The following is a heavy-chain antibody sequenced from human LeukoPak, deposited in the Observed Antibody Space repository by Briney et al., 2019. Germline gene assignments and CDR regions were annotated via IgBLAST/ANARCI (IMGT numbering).Heavy chain of an antibody. D-gene: IGHD2-2*01. CDR2: VNPDSGGT. V-gene: IGHV1-2*02. CDR3: ARGDCSSTICYSPMDV. Sequence: ASVKVSCTASGYTFTGYFIHWVRQAPGQGLEWMGWVNPDSGGTHYAQNFQGRVTMTRETSITTAFMELSSLTSDDTAMYYCARGDCSSTICYSPMDVWGKGTTVTVSS. CDR1: GYTFTGYF. J-gene: IGHJ6*03.